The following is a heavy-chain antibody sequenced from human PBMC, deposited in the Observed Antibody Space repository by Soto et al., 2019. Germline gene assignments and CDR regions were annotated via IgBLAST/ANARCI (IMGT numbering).Heavy chain of an antibody. CDR3: ARDSRVYDFWTYDFDY. D-gene: IGHD3-3*01. Sequence: GESLKISCAASGSTFSSYWMHWVRQAPGKGLVWVSRINSDGSSTSYADSVKGRFTISRDNAKNTLYLQMNSLRAEDTAVYYCARDSRVYDFWTYDFDYWGQGTLVTSPQ. V-gene: IGHV3-74*01. J-gene: IGHJ4*02. CDR1: GSTFSSYW. CDR2: INSDGSST.